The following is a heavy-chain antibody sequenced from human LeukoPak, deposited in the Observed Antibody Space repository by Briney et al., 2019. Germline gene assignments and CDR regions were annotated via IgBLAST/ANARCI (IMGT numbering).Heavy chain of an antibody. Sequence: PSETLSLTCTVSGGSISSYYWSWIRQPPGKGLEWIGYIYYSGSTNYNPSLKSRVTISVDTSKNQFSLKLSSVTADDTAVYYCARSQAGYYDSSGLNPWGQGTLVTVSS. V-gene: IGHV4-59*01. J-gene: IGHJ5*02. D-gene: IGHD3-22*01. CDR2: IYYSGST. CDR3: ARSQAGYYDSSGLNP. CDR1: GGSISSYY.